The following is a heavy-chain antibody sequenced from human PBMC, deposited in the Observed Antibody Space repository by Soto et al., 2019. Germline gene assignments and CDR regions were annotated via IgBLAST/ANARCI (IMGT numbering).Heavy chain of an antibody. CDR2: INHSGST. Sequence: PSETLSLTCAVYGGSFSGYYWSWIRQPPGKGLEWIGEINHSGSTNYNPSLKSRVTISVDTSKNQFSLKLSSVTAADTAVYYCARGTQPSTVTFDYWGQGTLVTVSS. D-gene: IGHD4-17*01. V-gene: IGHV4-34*01. J-gene: IGHJ4*02. CDR3: ARGTQPSTVTFDY. CDR1: GGSFSGYY.